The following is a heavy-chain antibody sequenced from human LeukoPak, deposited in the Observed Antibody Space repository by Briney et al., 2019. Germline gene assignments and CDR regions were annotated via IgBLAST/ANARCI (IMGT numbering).Heavy chain of an antibody. CDR2: IYYTGST. Sequence: SETLSLTCAVYGDSISTINYFWGWIRQPPGKGLEWFGNIYYTGSTYYNLSLNNRVTMSVDTSRNQFSLKLSSVTAADTAVYYCARASGYSSGWYAVPDFDYWGQGTLVTVSS. V-gene: IGHV4-39*01. CDR1: GDSISTINYF. CDR3: ARASGYSSGWYAVPDFDY. J-gene: IGHJ4*02. D-gene: IGHD6-19*01.